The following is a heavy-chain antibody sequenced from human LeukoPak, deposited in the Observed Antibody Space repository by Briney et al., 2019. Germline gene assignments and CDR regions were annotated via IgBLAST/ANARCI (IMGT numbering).Heavy chain of an antibody. D-gene: IGHD3-16*01. J-gene: IGHJ3*02. CDR1: GFTFSSYG. V-gene: IGHV3-30*02. CDR3: APPLTAYLVAFDI. Sequence: PGGSLRLSCGASGFTFSSYGMHWVRQAPGKGLEWVAFIRYDGSNKYYADSVKGRFTISRDNAKNSLYLQMNSLRAEDTAVYYCAPPLTAYLVAFDIWGQGTMVTVSS. CDR2: IRYDGSNK.